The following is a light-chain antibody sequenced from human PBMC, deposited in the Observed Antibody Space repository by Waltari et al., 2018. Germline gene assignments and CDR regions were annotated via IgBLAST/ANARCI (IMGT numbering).Light chain of an antibody. V-gene: IGLV1-40*01. J-gene: IGLJ3*02. CDR2: GNN. CDR1: TSNIGAGCD. Sequence: QSVLTQPRSVSGAPGQRVTISCTGTTSNIGAGCDVHRYQQVPGTAPKVLIYGNNNRPSGVPDRFSVSKSGTSASLAITGLQAEDEADYYCQSYDRSLSGWVFGGGTKLTVL. CDR3: QSYDRSLSGWV.